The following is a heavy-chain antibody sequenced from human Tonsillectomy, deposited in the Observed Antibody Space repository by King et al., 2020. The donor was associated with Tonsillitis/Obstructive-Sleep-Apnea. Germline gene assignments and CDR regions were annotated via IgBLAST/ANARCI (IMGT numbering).Heavy chain of an antibody. V-gene: IGHV3-23*04. CDR2: ISLSGGGT. D-gene: IGHD2-2*01. CDR3: ASQYQLLSPADY. J-gene: IGHJ4*02. CDR1: GFTFSNYA. Sequence: VQLVESGGGLVQPGGSLRLSCAASGFTFSNYAMSWVRQAPGKGLEWVSTISLSGGGTYFADSVKGRLTISRANSKNTLYLQMNSLRAEDTAVYYCASQYQLLSPADYWGQGTLVTVSS.